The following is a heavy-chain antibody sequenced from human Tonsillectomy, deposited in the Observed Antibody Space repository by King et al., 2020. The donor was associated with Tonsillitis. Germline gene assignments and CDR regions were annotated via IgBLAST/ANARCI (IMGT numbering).Heavy chain of an antibody. V-gene: IGHV3-21*01. CDR3: ASRSGNFLSAFDI. J-gene: IGHJ3*02. CDR1: GFTFNSYS. CDR2: ISSTSIYT. D-gene: IGHD1-26*01. Sequence: VQLVESGGGLGKPGGSLRLSCAAPGFTFNSYSMNWVRQAPGKGLEWGSSISSTSIYTHYADSVKGRFTISRDNAKNSLFLQMNSLRAEDTAVYYCASRSGNFLSAFDIWGQGTMVTVSS.